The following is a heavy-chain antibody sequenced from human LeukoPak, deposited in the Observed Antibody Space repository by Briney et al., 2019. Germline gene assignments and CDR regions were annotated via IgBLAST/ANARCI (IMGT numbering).Heavy chain of an antibody. CDR3: ARAEIGIAVAGIDY. D-gene: IGHD6-19*01. Sequence: PSETLSLTCAVYGGSFSGYYWSWIRQPPGKGLEWIGEINHSGSTNYNPSLKSRVTISVDTSKNQFSLKLSSVTAADTAVYYCARAEIGIAVAGIDYWGQGTLVTVSS. CDR2: INHSGST. J-gene: IGHJ4*02. V-gene: IGHV4-34*01. CDR1: GGSFSGYY.